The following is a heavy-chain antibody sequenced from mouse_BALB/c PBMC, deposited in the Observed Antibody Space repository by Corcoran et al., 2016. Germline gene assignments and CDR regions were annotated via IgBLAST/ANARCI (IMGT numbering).Heavy chain of an antibody. CDR2: INPYNDGT. Sequence: EVQLQQSGPELVKPGASVQMSCQASGYTFPSYVMHWVKQKPGQGLEWIGYINPYNDGTKYNEKFKGKATLTSDKSSSTAYMELSSLTSEDSAVYDCARKDGYYYYAMDYWGQGTSVTVSS. CDR1: GYTFPSYV. D-gene: IGHD2-3*01. V-gene: IGHV1S136*01. CDR3: ARKDGYYYYAMDY. J-gene: IGHJ4*01.